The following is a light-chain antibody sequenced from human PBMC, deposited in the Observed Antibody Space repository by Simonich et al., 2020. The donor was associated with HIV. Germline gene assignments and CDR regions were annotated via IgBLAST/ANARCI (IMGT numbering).Light chain of an antibody. V-gene: IGKV4-1*01. Sequence: DIVMTQSPDSLAVSLGERATINCKSSRSVLYSSNNMNYLAWYQQKPGQPPKLHIYWAATRESGVPDRFSGSGSGTDFTLTISSLQAEDVAVYYCQQYYTTLYTFGQGTKLEIK. CDR1: RSVLYSSNNMNY. CDR2: WAA. CDR3: QQYYTTLYT. J-gene: IGKJ2*01.